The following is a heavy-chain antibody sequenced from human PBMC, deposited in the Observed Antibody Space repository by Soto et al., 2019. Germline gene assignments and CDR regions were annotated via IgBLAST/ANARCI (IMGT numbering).Heavy chain of an antibody. D-gene: IGHD3-22*01. CDR2: MNPNSGNT. J-gene: IGHJ4*02. CDR3: ARVGYYYDSSGYYLRFDY. Sequence: QVQLVQSGAEVKKPGASVKVSCKASGYTFTSYDINWVRQATGQGLEWMGWMNPNSGNTGYAQKYQGRVTMTRNTSISTAYMELSSLRSEDTAVYYCARVGYYYDSSGYYLRFDYWGQGTLVTVSS. CDR1: GYTFTSYD. V-gene: IGHV1-8*01.